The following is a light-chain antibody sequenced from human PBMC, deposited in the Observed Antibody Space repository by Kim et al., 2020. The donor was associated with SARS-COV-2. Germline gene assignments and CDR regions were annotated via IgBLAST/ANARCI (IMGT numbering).Light chain of an antibody. Sequence: QSFTITFTGTSSYIGTYNYFSCYQQHPGNAPKLMIYDVANRPSGGSDGFSGSKTGDTASLTISGLQAEDEADDHCSSYCSGGTLVVFGGGTKLTVL. CDR3: SSYCSGGTLVV. CDR2: DVA. V-gene: IGLV2-14*03. CDR1: SSYIGTYNY. J-gene: IGLJ2*01.